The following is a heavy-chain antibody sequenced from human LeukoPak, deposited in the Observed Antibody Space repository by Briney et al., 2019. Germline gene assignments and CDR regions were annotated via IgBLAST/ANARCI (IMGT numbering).Heavy chain of an antibody. Sequence: ASVKVSSKAYGYTFTPYYMHWVRQAPGQGLEWMGIINPTSANTRYAQKFQGRVTMTRDTSTSTVYMELSSLTSEDTAGYYCARDQRGGRISWYSHFDFWGQGTLVTVSS. V-gene: IGHV1-46*01. J-gene: IGHJ4*02. D-gene: IGHD6-13*01. CDR2: INPTSANT. CDR3: ARDQRGGRISWYSHFDF. CDR1: GYTFTPYY.